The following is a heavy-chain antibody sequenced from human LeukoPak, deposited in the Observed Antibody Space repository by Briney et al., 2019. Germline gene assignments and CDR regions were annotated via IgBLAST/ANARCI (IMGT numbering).Heavy chain of an antibody. CDR1: GFMFRDYY. J-gene: IGHJ6*02. CDR3: AREMATIGYYYYGLDV. Sequence: GSLRLSCAASGFMFRDYYMSWIRQAPGKGLEWVSYISSSGTTIFYADSVKGRFTISRDNAKNSLYLQMNSLGAEDTAVYYCAREMATIGYYYYGLDVWGQGTTVTVSS. V-gene: IGHV3-11*01. D-gene: IGHD5-24*01. CDR2: ISSSGTTI.